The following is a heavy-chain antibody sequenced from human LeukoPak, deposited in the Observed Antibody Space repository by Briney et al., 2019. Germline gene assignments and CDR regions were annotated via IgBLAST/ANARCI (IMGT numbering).Heavy chain of an antibody. J-gene: IGHJ4*02. D-gene: IGHD1-7*01. V-gene: IGHV3-48*03. Sequence: PGGSLRLSCAASGFTFSSYEMNWVRQAPGKGLAGVSYISSSGSTIYYADSVKGRFTISRDNAKNSLYLQMNSLRAEDTAVYYCARVSEYELVDYWGQGTLVTVSS. CDR3: ARVSEYELVDY. CDR2: ISSSGSTI. CDR1: GFTFSSYE.